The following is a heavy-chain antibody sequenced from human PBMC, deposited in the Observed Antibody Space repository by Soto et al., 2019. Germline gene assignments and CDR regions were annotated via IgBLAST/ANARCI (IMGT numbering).Heavy chain of an antibody. Sequence: SETLSLTCTVSGYSISSGSYRGWIRQPPGEGPEWIASIYHGGTTFYNPSLKSRVTVSVDKSNNQFSLKLRSVTAADTAVYYCAKAHVMVLAGSTFDYWGHGTLVT. V-gene: IGHV4-38-2*02. J-gene: IGHJ4*01. CDR3: AKAHVMVLAGSTFDY. CDR2: IYHGGTT. D-gene: IGHD6-19*01. CDR1: GYSISSGSY.